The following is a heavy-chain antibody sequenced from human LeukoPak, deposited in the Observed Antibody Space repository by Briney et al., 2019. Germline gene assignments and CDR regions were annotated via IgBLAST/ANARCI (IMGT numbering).Heavy chain of an antibody. D-gene: IGHD3-10*01. CDR1: GFTVSSDY. J-gene: IGHJ4*02. Sequence: GGSLRLSCAASGFTVSSDYMSWVRQAPGKGLEWVSVIYSGGSTYYADSVKGRFTISRDNSKSTLYIQMNSLRAEDTAVYYCARAKPKNMVRGLIMRRESRYYFDYWGQGTLVTVSS. CDR2: IYSGGST. V-gene: IGHV3-53*01. CDR3: ARAKPKNMVRGLIMRRESRYYFDY.